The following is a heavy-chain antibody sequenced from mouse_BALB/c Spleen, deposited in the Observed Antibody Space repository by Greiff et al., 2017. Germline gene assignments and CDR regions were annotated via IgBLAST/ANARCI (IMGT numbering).Heavy chain of an antibody. CDR1: GFTFSSYA. J-gene: IGHJ1*01. CDR3: ARGGYYGGSWYFDV. Sequence: DVMLVESGGGLVKPGGSLKLSCAASGFTFSSYAMSWVRQTPEKRLEWVASISSGGSTYYPDSVKGRFTISRDNARNILYLQMSSLRSEDTAMYYCARGGYYGGSWYFDVWGAGTTVTVSS. D-gene: IGHD1-1*01. CDR2: ISSGGST. V-gene: IGHV5-6-5*01.